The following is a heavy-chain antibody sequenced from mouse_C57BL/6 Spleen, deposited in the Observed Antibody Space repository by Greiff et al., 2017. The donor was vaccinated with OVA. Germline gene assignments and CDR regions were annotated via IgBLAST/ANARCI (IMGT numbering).Heavy chain of an antibody. D-gene: IGHD2-4*01. CDR2: IDPEDGET. J-gene: IGHJ3*01. Sequence: EVQLQQSGAELVKPGASVKLSCTASGFNIKDYYMHWVKQRTEQGLEWIGRIDPEDGETKYAPTFQGKANITADTSSNTAYLQLSSLTSEDTAVYYCARSYDYDGFADWGQGTLVTVSA. V-gene: IGHV14-2*01. CDR1: GFNIKDYY. CDR3: ARSYDYDGFAD.